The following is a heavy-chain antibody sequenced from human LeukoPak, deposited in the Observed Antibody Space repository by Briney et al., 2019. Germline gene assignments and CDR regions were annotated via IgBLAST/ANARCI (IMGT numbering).Heavy chain of an antibody. D-gene: IGHD5-24*01. J-gene: IGHJ4*02. CDR2: IYSGGST. Sequence: GGSLRLSCAAYGFTVSSNYMSWVRQAPGKGLEWVSVIYSGGSTYYADSVKGRFTISRDNSKNTLYLQMNSLRAEDTAVYYCARGSVRWLQHDYWGQGTLVTVSS. CDR3: ARGSVRWLQHDY. CDR1: GFTVSSNY. V-gene: IGHV3-53*01.